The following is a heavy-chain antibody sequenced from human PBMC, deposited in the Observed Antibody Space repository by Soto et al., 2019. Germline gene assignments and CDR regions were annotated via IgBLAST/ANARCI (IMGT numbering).Heavy chain of an antibody. V-gene: IGHV1-18*01. CDR3: ARGRYGDY. Sequence: QVHLVQSGAEVKKPGASVKVSCKCSGYTFTSYGITWVRQAPGQGLEWLGWIRARNDNTGYAQRRQGRVTVTRDTSTSTAYMELRSLTSDDTAVYYCARGRYGDYWGQGALVTVSS. CDR1: GYTFTSYG. CDR2: IRARNDNT. J-gene: IGHJ4*02. D-gene: IGHD1-1*01.